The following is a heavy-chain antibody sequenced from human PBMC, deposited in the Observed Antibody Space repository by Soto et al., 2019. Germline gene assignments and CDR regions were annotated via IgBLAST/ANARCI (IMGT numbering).Heavy chain of an antibody. D-gene: IGHD3-10*01. CDR3: AKEESYYYYGMDV. V-gene: IGHV3-23*01. CDR2: ISGSGGST. J-gene: IGHJ6*02. Sequence: PVGSLRLSCAASGFTFSSYAMSWVRQAPGKGLEWVSAISGSGGSTYYADSVKGRFTISRDNSKNTLYLQMNSLRAEDAAVYYCAKEESYYYYGMDVWGQGTTVTVSS. CDR1: GFTFSSYA.